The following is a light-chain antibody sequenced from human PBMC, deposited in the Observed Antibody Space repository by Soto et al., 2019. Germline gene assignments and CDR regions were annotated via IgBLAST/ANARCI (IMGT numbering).Light chain of an antibody. CDR2: DAS. J-gene: IGKJ1*01. V-gene: IGKV3-15*01. Sequence: EIVLTQSPGTLSLSPGERATLSCRASQSVSSSYLAWYQQKPGQAPRLLIYDASTRATGIPARFSGTGSGTEFTLTISSLQSEDFAVYYCQQYSDWPLTFGQGTKVDIK. CDR3: QQYSDWPLT. CDR1: QSVSSSY.